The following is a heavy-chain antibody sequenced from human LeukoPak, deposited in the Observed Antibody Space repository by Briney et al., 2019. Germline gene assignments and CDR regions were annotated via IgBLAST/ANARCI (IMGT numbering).Heavy chain of an antibody. V-gene: IGHV3-9*01. Sequence: SLRLSCAASGFTFEDYAMHWVRQAPGEGLEWVSGISWTTGGTVGYADSVKGRFTISRDNGKNSLYLQMNSLRAEDTAVYYCARVWSTVTTSPDAFDIWGQGTMVTVSS. CDR1: GFTFEDYA. CDR2: ISWTTGGTV. D-gene: IGHD4-11*01. CDR3: ARVWSTVTTSPDAFDI. J-gene: IGHJ3*02.